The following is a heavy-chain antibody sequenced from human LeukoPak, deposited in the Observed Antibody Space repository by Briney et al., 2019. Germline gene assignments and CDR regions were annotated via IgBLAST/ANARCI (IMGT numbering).Heavy chain of an antibody. V-gene: IGHV1-18*01. CDR2: ISAYNGNT. Sequence: ASVKVSCKASGYIFTSYDINWVRQATGQGLEWMGWISAYNGNTNYAQKLQGRVTMTTDTSTSTAYMELRSLRSDDTAVYYCARESYYGDGYFDYWGQGTLVTVSS. CDR1: GYIFTSYD. CDR3: ARESYYGDGYFDY. J-gene: IGHJ4*02. D-gene: IGHD4-17*01.